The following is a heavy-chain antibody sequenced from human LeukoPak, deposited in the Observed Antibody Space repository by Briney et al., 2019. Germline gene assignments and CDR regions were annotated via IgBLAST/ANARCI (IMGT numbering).Heavy chain of an antibody. CDR1: GFTVSSNY. CDR2: IYGGGGT. D-gene: IGHD3-22*01. V-gene: IGHV3-66*01. Sequence: GGSLRLSCAASGFTVSSNYMSWVRQAPGKGLEWVSDIYGGGGTYYTDSVKGRFTISRDNSKNTLYLQMNSLRADDTAVYYCARELASSDCYWGQGTLVIVSS. J-gene: IGHJ4*02. CDR3: ARELASSDCY.